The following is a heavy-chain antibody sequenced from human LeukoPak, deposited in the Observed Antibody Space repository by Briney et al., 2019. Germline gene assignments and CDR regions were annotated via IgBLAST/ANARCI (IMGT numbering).Heavy chain of an antibody. J-gene: IGHJ4*02. V-gene: IGHV3-23*01. CDR3: AKDRPNFYETSGSYYKIKGDF. CDR1: GFTFNTHA. CDR2: ITSSGRTP. D-gene: IGHD3-10*01. Sequence: GGPLRLSCEASGFTFNTHAMTWVRQAPGKGLEWVASITSSGRTPYYTDSVQGRFTISRDNSKNTLYLQMNSLRGEDTAVYYCAKDRPNFYETSGSYYKIKGDFWGQGSLVTVSS.